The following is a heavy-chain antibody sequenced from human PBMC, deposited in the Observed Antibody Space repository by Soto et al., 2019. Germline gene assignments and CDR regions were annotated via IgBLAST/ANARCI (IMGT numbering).Heavy chain of an antibody. CDR2: IIPILGIA. CDR3: ARRPRGTDFDY. CDR1: GGTFSSYT. V-gene: IGHV1-69*02. J-gene: IGHJ4*02. Sequence: GASVKVSCKASGGTFSSYTISWVRQAPGQGLEWMGRIIPILGIANYAQKFQGRVTITADKSTSTAYMELSSLRSEDTAVYYCARRPRGTDFDYWGQGTLVTVSS.